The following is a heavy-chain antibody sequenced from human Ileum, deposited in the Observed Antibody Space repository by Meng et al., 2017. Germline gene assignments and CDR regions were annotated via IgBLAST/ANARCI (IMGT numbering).Heavy chain of an antibody. V-gene: IGHV4-4*02. CDR1: GTW. CDR2: IFQSGRT. D-gene: IGHD3-22*01. J-gene: IGHJ4*02. CDR3: ATSNDRDVYYLGY. Sequence: VRLPGPGPGLVKPSGTLSLTCAVSGTWWSWVRQPPGKGLEWIGEIFQSGRTNYNPSLKSRVTISIDKSKSQISLQLSAVTAADTAVYSCATSNDRDVYYLGYWGQGTLVTVSS.